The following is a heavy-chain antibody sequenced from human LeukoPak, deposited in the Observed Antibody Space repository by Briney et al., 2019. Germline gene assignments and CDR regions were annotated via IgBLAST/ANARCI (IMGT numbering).Heavy chain of an antibody. CDR3: ARQSGSSLTNFDY. CDR2: IYYSGST. Sequence: SETLSLTRTVSGGSISSSSYYWGWIRQPPGKGLEWIGSIYYSGSTYYNPSLKSRVTISVDTSKNQFSLKLSSVTAADTAVYYCARQSGSSLTNFDYWGQGTLVTVSS. V-gene: IGHV4-39*01. D-gene: IGHD5-12*01. CDR1: GGSISSSSYY. J-gene: IGHJ4*02.